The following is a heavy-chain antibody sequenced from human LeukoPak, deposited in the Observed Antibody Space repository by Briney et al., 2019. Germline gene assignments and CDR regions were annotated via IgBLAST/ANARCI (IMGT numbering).Heavy chain of an antibody. J-gene: IGHJ5*01. Sequence: PGGSLRLSCVASGLTFSSFALHWFRQAPGKGLESLAAISDNGGTTSYSQSVKGRFTISRDNSKNTLYLQMGSLRPEDTAVYYCVKGGYGYTYHYNWFDSWGQGTLVTVSS. CDR2: ISDNGGTT. D-gene: IGHD5-18*01. CDR3: VKGGYGYTYHYNWFDS. CDR1: GLTFSSFA. V-gene: IGHV3-64*01.